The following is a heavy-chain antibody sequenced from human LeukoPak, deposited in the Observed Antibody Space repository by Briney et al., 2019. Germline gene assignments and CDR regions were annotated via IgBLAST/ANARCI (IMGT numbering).Heavy chain of an antibody. CDR3: ARDASYSSSSSAALGY. CDR1: GFTFSDYY. J-gene: IGHJ1*01. CDR2: ISSSGSTI. V-gene: IGHV3-11*01. Sequence: GGSLRLSCAASGFTFSDYYMSWIRQAPGEGLEWVSYISSSGSTIYYADAVKGRFTISRDNAKNSLYLQMNSLRAEDTAVYYCARDASYSSSSSAALGYWGQGTLVTVSS. D-gene: IGHD6-6*01.